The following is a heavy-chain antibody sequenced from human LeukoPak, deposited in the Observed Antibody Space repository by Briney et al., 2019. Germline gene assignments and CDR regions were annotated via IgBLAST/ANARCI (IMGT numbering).Heavy chain of an antibody. J-gene: IGHJ5*02. V-gene: IGHV3-23*01. CDR3: AKGGYTTWFDP. Sequence: GGSLRLSSAASGFTFREYSMSWVRQAPGMGLEWFSNIRSNGGDTYYTDSVKGRFTISRDNSKNTLYLKMNSLRAEDTAVYYCAKGGYTTWFDPWGQGTLVTVSS. CDR2: IRSNGGDT. D-gene: IGHD2-15*01. CDR1: GFTFREYS.